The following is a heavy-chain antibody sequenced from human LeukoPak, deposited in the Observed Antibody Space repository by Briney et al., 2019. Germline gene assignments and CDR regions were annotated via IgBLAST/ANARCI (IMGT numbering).Heavy chain of an antibody. Sequence: GGSLRLSCTASGFTFSSYWMHWVRQAPGKGLVWVSRINSDGGSTSYADSVKGRFTISRDNAKNTLYLQMNSLRAEDTAVYYWAKRIQGIAAYFFDYWGQGTLLTVSS. V-gene: IGHV3-74*01. J-gene: IGHJ4*02. CDR1: GFTFSSYW. CDR3: AKRIQGIAAYFFDY. CDR2: INSDGGST. D-gene: IGHD2-15*01.